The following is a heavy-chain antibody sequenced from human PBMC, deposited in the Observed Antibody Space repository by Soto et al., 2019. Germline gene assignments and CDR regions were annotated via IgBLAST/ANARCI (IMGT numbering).Heavy chain of an antibody. Sequence: SVKVSCKASGFTFTSSAMQWVRQARGQRLEWTGWIVVGSGNTNYAQKFQERVTITRDMSTSTAYMELSSLRSEDTAVYYCAAGMTTVTTAAFDIWGQGTMVTVSS. J-gene: IGHJ3*02. CDR2: IVVGSGNT. CDR1: GFTFTSSA. CDR3: AAGMTTVTTAAFDI. D-gene: IGHD4-17*01. V-gene: IGHV1-58*02.